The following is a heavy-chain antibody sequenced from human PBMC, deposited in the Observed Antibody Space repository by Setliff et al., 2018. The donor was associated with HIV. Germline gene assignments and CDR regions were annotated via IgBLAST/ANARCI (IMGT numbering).Heavy chain of an antibody. CDR1: GCSISSDNW. CDR3: ARGHCSGTNCYGVDYYGMDV. D-gene: IGHD2-2*01. CDR2: IYHSEYT. V-gene: IGHV4-4*02. Sequence: PSETLSLTCAVSGCSISSDNWWTWVRQAPGKGLEWIGEIYHSEYTKYSTSLKSRVSMSVDKSKNQFSVKLTSVTAADTAVYYCARGHCSGTNCYGVDYYGMDVWGQGTTVTVSS. J-gene: IGHJ6*02.